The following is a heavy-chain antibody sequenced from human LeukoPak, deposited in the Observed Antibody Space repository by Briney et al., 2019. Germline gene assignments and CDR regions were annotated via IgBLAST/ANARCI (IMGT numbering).Heavy chain of an antibody. V-gene: IGHV7-4-1*02. CDR2: INTNTGNP. J-gene: IGHJ4*02. D-gene: IGHD2-21*02. CDR1: GYTFTIYA. CDR3: ARVVGCGGDCYSGISDY. Sequence: GASVKVSCKASGYTFTIYAMNWVRQAPGQGLEWMGWINTNTGNPTYAQGFTGGFVFSLETSVSTAYLQISSLKAEDTAVYYCARVVGCGGDCYSGISDYWGQGTLVTVSS.